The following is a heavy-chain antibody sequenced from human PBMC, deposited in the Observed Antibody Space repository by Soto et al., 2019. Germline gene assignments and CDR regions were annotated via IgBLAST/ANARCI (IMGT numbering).Heavy chain of an antibody. V-gene: IGHV3-74*01. CDR2: ISPDGSDA. J-gene: IGHJ4*02. D-gene: IGHD2-2*01. CDR1: GFTFSTSW. Sequence: EVQLVESGGALVQPGGPLRLSCEASGFTFSTSWMNWIRQVPGKGLVWVSRISPDGSDASYADSVQGRFTVSRDNAKNMLFLQMNSLRAEDTAIYYCASLDSALPVVPAVVQDFWGRGPLVTVSS. CDR3: ASLDSALPVVPAVVQDF.